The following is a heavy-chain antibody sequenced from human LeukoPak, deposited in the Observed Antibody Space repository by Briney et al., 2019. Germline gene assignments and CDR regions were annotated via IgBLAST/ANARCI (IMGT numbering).Heavy chain of an antibody. CDR1: GFTFSSYA. D-gene: IGHD3-10*01. CDR2: ISYDGNNK. Sequence: GGSLRLSCAASGFTFSSYAMHWVRQAPGKGLEWVALISYDGNNKYYADSVKGRFTISRDNSKNRLYLQMDSLRAEDTAVYSCAKDFGEAAFDIWGQGTMVTVSS. J-gene: IGHJ3*02. CDR3: AKDFGEAAFDI. V-gene: IGHV3-30-3*01.